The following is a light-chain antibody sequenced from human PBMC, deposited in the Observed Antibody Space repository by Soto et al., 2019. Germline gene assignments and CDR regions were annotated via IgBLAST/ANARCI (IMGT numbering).Light chain of an antibody. CDR2: SNN. Sequence: QSVLTQPPSASGTPGQRVTISCSGSSSNIGTNYVYWYQQVPGTAPKLLIYSNNQRPSGVPDRFSGSKSGTSASLAIRGLRSEDQADYYCATWDDSLRGRVFGGRTKLTVL. CDR3: ATWDDSLRGRV. V-gene: IGLV1-47*02. CDR1: SSNIGTNY. J-gene: IGLJ3*02.